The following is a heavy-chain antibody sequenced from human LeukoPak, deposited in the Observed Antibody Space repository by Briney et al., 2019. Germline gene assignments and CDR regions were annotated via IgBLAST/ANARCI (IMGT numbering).Heavy chain of an antibody. Sequence: GGSLRLSCAASGFTFSSYAMSWVRQAPGKGLEWVSTISSGVYSTYYADSVKGRFTISRDNSKNTLYLQMNSLRAEDTAVYYCAKERTHLAATRYFDYWGQGTLVTVSS. CDR2: ISSGVYST. J-gene: IGHJ4*02. CDR3: AKERTHLAATRYFDY. CDR1: GFTFSSYA. V-gene: IGHV3-23*01. D-gene: IGHD2-15*01.